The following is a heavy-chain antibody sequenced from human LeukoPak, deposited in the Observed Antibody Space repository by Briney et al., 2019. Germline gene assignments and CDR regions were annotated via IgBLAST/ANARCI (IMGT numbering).Heavy chain of an antibody. V-gene: IGHV4-4*07. D-gene: IGHD3-16*02. J-gene: IGHJ5*02. CDR2: IYTSGST. Sequence: SETLSLTCTVSGGSISSYYWSWIRQPAGKGLEWIGRIYTSGSTNYNPSLKSRVTTSVDTSKNQFSLKLSSVTAADTAVYYCASEPLYDYVWGSYRQGKYNWFDPWGQGTLVTVSS. CDR1: GGSISSYY. CDR3: ASEPLYDYVWGSYRQGKYNWFDP.